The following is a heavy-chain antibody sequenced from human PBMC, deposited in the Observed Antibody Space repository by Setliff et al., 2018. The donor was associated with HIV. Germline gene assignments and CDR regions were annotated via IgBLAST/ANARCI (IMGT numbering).Heavy chain of an antibody. J-gene: IGHJ4*02. Sequence: GGSLRLSCAASGFTFSTYRMSWVRQAPGKGLEWVASINPDGVEQHYVDSLKGRFTISRDDARNSLYLQMNNLRVEDTAVYYCAGSRGYFVQADWGQGTLVTVSS. CDR2: INPDGVEQ. D-gene: IGHD3-22*01. CDR1: GFTFSTYR. CDR3: AGSRGYFVQAD. V-gene: IGHV3-7*01.